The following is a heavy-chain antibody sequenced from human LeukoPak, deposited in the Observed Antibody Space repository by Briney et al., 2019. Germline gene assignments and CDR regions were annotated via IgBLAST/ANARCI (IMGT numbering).Heavy chain of an antibody. CDR2: ISGSVGTT. CDR3: ATVNYDYYYYVMDV. D-gene: IGHD1-7*01. CDR1: GFTFSSYA. Sequence: GGSLRLSCAASGFTFSSYAMSWVRQAPGKGLEWVSAISGSVGTTYYADSVKGRFTISRDNSKNMLYLQMNSLRADDTAVYYCATVNYDYYYYVMDVWGQGTTLTASS. V-gene: IGHV3-23*01. J-gene: IGHJ6*02.